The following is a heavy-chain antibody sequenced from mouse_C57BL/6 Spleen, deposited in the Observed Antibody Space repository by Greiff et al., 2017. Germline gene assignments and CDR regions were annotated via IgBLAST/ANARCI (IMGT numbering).Heavy chain of an antibody. CDR2: IDPSDSYT. CDR1: GYTFTSYW. V-gene: IGHV1-59*01. D-gene: IGHD2-1*01. Sequence: QVQLQQPGAELVRPGTSVKLSCKASGYTFTSYWMHWVKQRPGQGLEWIGVIDPSDSYTNSNQKFKGKATLTVDTSSSTADMQLSSLTSEDSAVYYCAREGNPYAMDYWGQGTSVTVSS. CDR3: AREGNPYAMDY. J-gene: IGHJ4*01.